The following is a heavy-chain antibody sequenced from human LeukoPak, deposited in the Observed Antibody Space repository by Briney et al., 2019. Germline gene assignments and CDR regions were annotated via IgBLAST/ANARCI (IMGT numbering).Heavy chain of an antibody. CDR3: ARNYYDFWSGYSDY. CDR2: IYYSGST. CDR1: GGSISSSSFY. D-gene: IGHD3-3*01. V-gene: IGHV4-39*01. J-gene: IGHJ4*02. Sequence: KPSGTLSLTCTVSGGSISSSSFYWGWVRPPPRKGLEWIGSIYYSGSTYYNPSLKSRVTISVDTSKNQFSLKLSSVTAADTAVYYCARNYYDFWSGYSDYWGQGTLVTVSS.